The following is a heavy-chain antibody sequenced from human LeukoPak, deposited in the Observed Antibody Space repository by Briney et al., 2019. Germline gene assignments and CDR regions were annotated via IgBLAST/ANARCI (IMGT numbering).Heavy chain of an antibody. CDR1: GFTFSNYA. CDR3: ARDRTMGDISAWPRGPEY. D-gene: IGHD6-19*01. V-gene: IGHV3-33*01. Sequence: PGRSLRLSCAASGFTFSNYAMHWVRQAPGKGLECVALIWYDGSNEFYADSVKGRFTISRDSSNNTLYLQMNSLRAEDTAMYYCARDRTMGDISAWPRGPEYWGQGTLVSVSS. J-gene: IGHJ4*02. CDR2: IWYDGSNE.